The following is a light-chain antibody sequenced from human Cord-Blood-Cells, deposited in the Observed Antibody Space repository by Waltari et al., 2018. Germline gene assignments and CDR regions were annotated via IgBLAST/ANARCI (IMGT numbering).Light chain of an antibody. V-gene: IGLV2-11*01. CDR2: DVS. CDR1: RRDVGGYNY. J-gene: IGLJ2*01. CDR3: CSYAGSYTLV. Sequence: QSALTQPRSVSGSTGQSVTISCTGTRRDVGGYNYVSWYQQHPGKAPKLMIYDVSKRPSGVPDRFSGSKSGNTASLTISGLQAEDEADYYCCSYAGSYTLVFGGGTKLTVL.